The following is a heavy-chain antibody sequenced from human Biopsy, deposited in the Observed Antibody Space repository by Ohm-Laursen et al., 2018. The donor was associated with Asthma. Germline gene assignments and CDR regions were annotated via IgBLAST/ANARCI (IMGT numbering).Heavy chain of an antibody. CDR1: SGSGGYMRSGNYY. CDR2: IYYSGTT. D-gene: IGHD6-13*01. Sequence: SETLSLTCILSSGSGGYMRSGNYYWGWIRQPPGKGLEWIGSIYYSGTTYYNPSLESRFTVSPDPSKNQFSLKLTSVTAADTAVYYCVRGSSSWHHGPFHYYYGLDVWGQGTTATVSS. CDR3: VRGSSSWHHGPFHYYYGLDV. J-gene: IGHJ6*02. V-gene: IGHV4-39*01.